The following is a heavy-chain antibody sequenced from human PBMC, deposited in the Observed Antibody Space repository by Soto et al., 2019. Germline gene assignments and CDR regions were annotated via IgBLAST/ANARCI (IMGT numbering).Heavy chain of an antibody. J-gene: IGHJ4*02. CDR3: ARDGYDGSGSPYPAY. CDR1: GGSMSEYF. D-gene: IGHD3-10*01. Sequence: ETLSLTCTVSGGSMSEYFWSWIRQSPGKGLEWIGYVYYLGSTDYNPSLKSRVTISVDTFKRQFSLKLSSVTVADTAVYYCARDGYDGSGSPYPAYWGPGAQVTVSS. V-gene: IGHV4-59*01. CDR2: VYYLGST.